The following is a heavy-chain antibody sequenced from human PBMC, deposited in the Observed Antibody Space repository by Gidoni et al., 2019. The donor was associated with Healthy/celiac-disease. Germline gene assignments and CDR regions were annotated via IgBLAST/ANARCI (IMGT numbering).Heavy chain of an antibody. V-gene: IGHV4-30-2*01. Sequence: QLQLQESGSGLVKPSQTLSLTCAVSGGSLSRGGYSWSWIRQPPGKGLEWIGDIYHSGSTYYNPSLKSRVTISVDRSKNQFSLKLSSVTAAYTAVYYCAREHSTFGGVIASKSENWFDPWGQGTLVTVSS. J-gene: IGHJ5*02. CDR2: IYHSGST. D-gene: IGHD3-16*02. CDR3: AREHSTFGGVIASKSENWFDP. CDR1: GGSLSRGGYS.